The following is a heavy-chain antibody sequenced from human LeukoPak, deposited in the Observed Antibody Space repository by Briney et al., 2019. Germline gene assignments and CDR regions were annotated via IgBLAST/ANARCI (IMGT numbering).Heavy chain of an antibody. D-gene: IGHD3-10*01. CDR3: ARWYYYGSGSYAPFDF. CDR1: GASISGSGYY. V-gene: IGHV4-61*08. J-gene: IGHJ4*02. Sequence: SETLSLTCTVSGASISGSGYYWTWIRQPPGMGLEWIGYIYHSGSTKYNPSLQSRVTISVDTSKNQFSLNLRSVTAADTAVYYCARWYYYGSGSYAPFDFWGQGTLVTVSS. CDR2: IYHSGST.